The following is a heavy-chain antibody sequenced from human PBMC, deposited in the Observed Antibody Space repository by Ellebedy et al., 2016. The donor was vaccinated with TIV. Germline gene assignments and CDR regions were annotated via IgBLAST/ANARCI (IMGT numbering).Heavy chain of an antibody. CDR3: GRDYWGSIDY. V-gene: IGHV4-59*01. J-gene: IGHJ4*02. CDR1: GGSISNYY. Sequence: SETLSLXXTVSGGSISNYYWSWIRRPPGKGLEWIGYIFDSGSSNYNPSLKSRVTMSVDTSKNHFSLKLSSVTAADTAIYFCGRDYWGSIDYWGQGILVTVSS. CDR2: IFDSGSS. D-gene: IGHD3-10*01.